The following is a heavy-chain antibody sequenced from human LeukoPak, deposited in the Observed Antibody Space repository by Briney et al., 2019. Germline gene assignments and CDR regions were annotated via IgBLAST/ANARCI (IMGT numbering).Heavy chain of an antibody. CDR3: ARKWYYDFWSGYRD. J-gene: IGHJ4*02. CDR1: GGTFSSYT. Sequence: SVKVSCKASGGTFSSYTISWVRQAPGQGLEWMGRIIPILGIANYAQKFQGRVTITADKSTSTAYMELSSLRSKDTAVYYCARKWYYDFWSGYRDWGQGTLVTVSS. V-gene: IGHV1-69*02. D-gene: IGHD3-3*01. CDR2: IIPILGIA.